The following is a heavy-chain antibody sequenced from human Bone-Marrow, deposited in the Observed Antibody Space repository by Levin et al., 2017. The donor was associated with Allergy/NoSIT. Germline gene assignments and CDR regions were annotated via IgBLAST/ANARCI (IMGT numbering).Heavy chain of an antibody. V-gene: IGHV3-74*01. Sequence: AASVKVSCSASGFNFSSYWMHWVRQAPGKGLVWVSRINRDGSSTSYADSVKGRFTISRDNAKNTLYLQMNSLRAEDTSVYYCARDRVTTNLYFDLWSRGTLVTVSS. CDR1: GFNFSSYW. CDR3: ARDRVTTNLYFDL. CDR2: INRDGSST. D-gene: IGHD4-17*01. J-gene: IGHJ2*01.